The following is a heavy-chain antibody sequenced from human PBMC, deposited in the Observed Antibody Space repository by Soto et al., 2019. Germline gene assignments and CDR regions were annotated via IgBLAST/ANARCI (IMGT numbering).Heavy chain of an antibody. J-gene: IGHJ4*02. Sequence: EVQLVESGGGLVQPGGSLRLSCAASGFTVSSNYMSWVRQAPGKGLEWVSVIYSGGSTYYADSVKGRFTISRDDSKHTLFLQMNSLRAEDTSVYYCATAKLLLPWLFDYWGQGTLVTVSS. D-gene: IGHD2-15*01. CDR2: IYSGGST. V-gene: IGHV3-66*01. CDR1: GFTVSSNY. CDR3: ATAKLLLPWLFDY.